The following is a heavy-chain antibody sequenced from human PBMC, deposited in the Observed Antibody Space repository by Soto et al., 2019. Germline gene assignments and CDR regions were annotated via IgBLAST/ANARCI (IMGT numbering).Heavy chain of an antibody. CDR3: ARHDGGSYYPYYFDY. Sequence: PSETLSLTCTVSGGSISSYYWSWIRQPPGKGLEWIGYIYYSGSTNYNPSLKSRVTISVDTSENQFSLKLTSATAADTAVYYCARHDGGSYYPYYFDYWGQGTLVTVSS. D-gene: IGHD2-15*01. CDR2: IYYSGST. J-gene: IGHJ4*02. V-gene: IGHV4-59*08. CDR1: GGSISSYY.